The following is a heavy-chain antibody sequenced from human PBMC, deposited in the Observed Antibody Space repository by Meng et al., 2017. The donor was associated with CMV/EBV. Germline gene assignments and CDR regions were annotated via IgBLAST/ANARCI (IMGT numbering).Heavy chain of an antibody. V-gene: IGHV4-34*01. CDR3: ARARINIVVVPAARFGMDV. D-gene: IGHD2-2*01. CDR2: INHSGST. Sequence: SFSGYYGSWIRQPPGKGLEWIGEINHSGSTNYNPSLKSRVTISVDTSKNQFSLKLSSVTAADTAVYYCARARINIVVVPAARFGMDVWGQGTTVTVSS. J-gene: IGHJ6*02. CDR1: SFSGYY.